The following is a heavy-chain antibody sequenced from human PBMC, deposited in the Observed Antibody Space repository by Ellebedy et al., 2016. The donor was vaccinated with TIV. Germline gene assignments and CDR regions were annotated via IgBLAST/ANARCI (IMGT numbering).Heavy chain of an antibody. Sequence: MPSETLSLTCSVSGGSVSSTRYYWTWIRQPPGKGMEYIGSVYYSGSPYYNQSFKSRVTLSADTSKNQFSLNLRTVTAADTAVYYCARTDPWQPIDDWGQGILVSVSS. J-gene: IGHJ4*02. CDR1: GGSVSSTRYY. V-gene: IGHV4-39*01. D-gene: IGHD2-21*02. CDR2: VYYSGSP. CDR3: ARTDPWQPIDD.